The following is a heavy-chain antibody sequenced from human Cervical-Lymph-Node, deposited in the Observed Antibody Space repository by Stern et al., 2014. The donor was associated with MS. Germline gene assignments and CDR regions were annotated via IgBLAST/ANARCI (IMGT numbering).Heavy chain of an antibody. D-gene: IGHD5-24*01. CDR3: SRDADAYSLVFGY. CDR2: IHYSGTT. V-gene: IGHV4-30-4*01. Sequence: QVQLQESGPGLVKPSQTLSLTCAVSGGSISSGENYWSWLRQSPGKGLEWIGYIHYSGTTYYNPSLKSRVSMSVDTSKNQFSLKLSSVTAADTAVYYCSRDADAYSLVFGYWGRGTLVTVSS. CDR1: GGSISSGENY. J-gene: IGHJ4*02.